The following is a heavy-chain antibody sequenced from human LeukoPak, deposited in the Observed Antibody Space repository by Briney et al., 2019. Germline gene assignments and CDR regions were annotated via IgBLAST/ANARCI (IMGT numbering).Heavy chain of an antibody. J-gene: IGHJ5*02. D-gene: IGHD2-15*01. CDR3: AKDVHYIGSYRESLAP. V-gene: IGHV3-30*02. CDR2: IAYSGNEK. CDR1: GFTFKNYG. Sequence: GGSLRLSCATSGFTFKNYGMHWVRQPPGEGLEWVTFIAYSGNEKYYTDSVKGRFTISRDNSKNTVYLQMNNLRLEDTAIYYCAKDVHYIGSYRESLAPWGQGTLVTVSS.